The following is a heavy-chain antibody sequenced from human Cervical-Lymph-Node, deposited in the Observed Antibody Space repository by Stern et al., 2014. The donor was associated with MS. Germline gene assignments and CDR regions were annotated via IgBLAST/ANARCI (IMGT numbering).Heavy chain of an antibody. V-gene: IGHV1-18*01. CDR1: GYNFARFG. CDR3: ALGPTTGAFCGGNCYSWSPDFAF. J-gene: IGHJ4*02. Sequence: VQLVQSEGDVKQPGASVRISCKASGYNFARFGINWVRQAPGQGLEWVAWISPDTGTTQCAEALHDSLNMITDRSTNTVYMDLRSLRSDDTAIYYWALGPTTGAFCGGNCYSWSPDFAFWGQGTQVIVSS. D-gene: IGHD2-21*02. CDR2: ISPDTGTT.